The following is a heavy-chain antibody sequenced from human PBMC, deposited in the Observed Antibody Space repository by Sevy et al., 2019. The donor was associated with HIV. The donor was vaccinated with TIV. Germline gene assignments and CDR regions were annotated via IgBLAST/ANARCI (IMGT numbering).Heavy chain of an antibody. CDR2: IHYRGRT. CDR1: GGSMSSYY. D-gene: IGHD3-9*01. V-gene: IGHV4-59*13. CDR3: ARYDILTGHSDVFDI. Sequence: SETLSLTCTVSGGSMSSYYWSWIRQPPGKGLEWIGHIHYRGRTTYNPSLKSRVTISVDTSKIHFSLRLNFVTAADTAVYYCARYDILTGHSDVFDIWGQGAMVTVSS. J-gene: IGHJ3*02.